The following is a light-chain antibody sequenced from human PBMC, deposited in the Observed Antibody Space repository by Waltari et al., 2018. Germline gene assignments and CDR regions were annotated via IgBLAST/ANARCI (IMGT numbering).Light chain of an antibody. V-gene: IGLV2-11*01. CDR3: CSYAGSYTRV. CDR2: DVR. Sequence: QSALTQPRSVSGSPGQSVTISCTGTSSDVGGYNYVSWYQQHPGKAPKLMIYDVRKRPSGVPDRFSGSKSGNTVSLTISGLQAEDEADYYCCSYAGSYTRVFGGGTKLTVL. J-gene: IGLJ3*02. CDR1: SSDVGGYNY.